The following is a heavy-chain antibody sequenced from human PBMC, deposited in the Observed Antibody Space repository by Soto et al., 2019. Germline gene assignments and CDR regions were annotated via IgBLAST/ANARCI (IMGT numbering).Heavy chain of an antibody. CDR1: GFTVSSNY. J-gene: IGHJ6*02. CDR2: IYSAGTT. Sequence: GGSLRLSCAASGFTVSSNYMTWVRQAPGKGLEWVSIIYSAGTTYYADSVKGRFTISRDNSKNTLFLQMSSLRGDDPAVYSGGGGGSYPTNYYGIYVWGQGTTVTVSS. CDR3: GGGGSYPTNYYGIYV. D-gene: IGHD1-26*01. V-gene: IGHV3-53*01.